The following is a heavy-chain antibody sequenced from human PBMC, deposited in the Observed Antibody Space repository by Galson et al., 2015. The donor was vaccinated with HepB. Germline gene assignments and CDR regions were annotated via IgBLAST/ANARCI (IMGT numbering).Heavy chain of an antibody. J-gene: IGHJ4*02. CDR1: GFTFSDYY. Sequence: SLRLSCAASGFTFSDYYMSWIRQAPGKGLEWVSYISSSGSTIYYADSVKGRFTISRDNAKNSLYLQMNSLRAEDTAVYYCAREMLPVRYYYDSSGYYHHKSFDYWGQGTLVTVSS. CDR3: AREMLPVRYYYDSSGYYHHKSFDY. V-gene: IGHV3-11*01. D-gene: IGHD3-22*01. CDR2: ISSSGSTI.